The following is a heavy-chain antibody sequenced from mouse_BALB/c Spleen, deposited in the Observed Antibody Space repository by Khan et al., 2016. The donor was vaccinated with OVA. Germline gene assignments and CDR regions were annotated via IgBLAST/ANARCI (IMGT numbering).Heavy chain of an antibody. J-gene: IGHJ3*01. Sequence: QVRLQQSGAELVKPGTSVKLSCKASGYNFTSYWINWVELRPGQGLEWIGHIYPGSGSTYYNEKFKSKATLTVDTSSSTAYMHLSSLASEDSALYYCARRDYYGSSVAYWGQGTLVTVSA. CDR1: GYNFTSYW. CDR2: IYPGSGST. V-gene: IGHV1-55*01. CDR3: ARRDYYGSSVAY. D-gene: IGHD1-1*01.